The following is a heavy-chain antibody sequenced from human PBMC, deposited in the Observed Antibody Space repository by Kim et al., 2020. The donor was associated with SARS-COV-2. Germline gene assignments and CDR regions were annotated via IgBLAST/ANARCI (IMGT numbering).Heavy chain of an antibody. D-gene: IGHD3-22*01. Sequence: SETLSLTCTVSGGSISSYYWSWIRQPPGKGLEWIGYIYYSGSTNYNPSLKSRVTISVDTSKNQFSLKLSSVTAADTAVYYCARAGYYDSSGYYPDYWGQGTRVNVSS. CDR2: IYYSGST. CDR1: GGSISSYY. J-gene: IGHJ4*02. V-gene: IGHV4-59*01. CDR3: ARAGYYDSSGYYPDY.